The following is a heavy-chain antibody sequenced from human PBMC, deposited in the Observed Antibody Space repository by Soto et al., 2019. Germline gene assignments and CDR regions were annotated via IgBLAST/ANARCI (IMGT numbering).Heavy chain of an antibody. CDR2: INHSGST. D-gene: IGHD6-13*01. J-gene: IGHJ5*02. Sequence: QVQLQQWGAGLLKPSETLSLTCAVYGGSFSGYYWSWIRQPPGKGLEWIGEINHSGSTNYNPSLKSRVIISVDTSKYQFSLKLSSVTAADTAVYYCARAIAAGAPDNWFDPWGQGTLVTVSS. V-gene: IGHV4-34*01. CDR3: ARAIAAGAPDNWFDP. CDR1: GGSFSGYY.